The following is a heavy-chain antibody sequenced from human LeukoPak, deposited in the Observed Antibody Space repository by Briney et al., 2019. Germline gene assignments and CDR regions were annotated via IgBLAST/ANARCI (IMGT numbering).Heavy chain of an antibody. J-gene: IGHJ5*02. D-gene: IGHD1-26*01. Sequence: SETLSLTCTVSGGSISSSSYYWGWIRQPPGKGLEWIGSIYYSGSTYYNPSLKSRVTISVDTSKNQFSLKLSSVTAADTAVYYCARRGVGATTANWFDPWGQGTLVTVSS. CDR2: IYYSGST. CDR1: GGSISSSSYY. CDR3: ARRGVGATTANWFDP. V-gene: IGHV4-39*01.